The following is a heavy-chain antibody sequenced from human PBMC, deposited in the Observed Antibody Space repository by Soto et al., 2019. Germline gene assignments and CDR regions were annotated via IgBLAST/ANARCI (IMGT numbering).Heavy chain of an antibody. CDR1: GDSVSSNSAA. Sequence: PSQTLSLTCAISGDSVSSNSAAWNWIRQSPSRGLEWLGRTYYRSKWYNDYAVSVKSRITINPDTSKNKFSLQLNSVTPEDTAVYYCARGDQLPLSNYYYYMDVWGKGTTVTVSS. V-gene: IGHV6-1*01. CDR2: TYYRSKWYN. D-gene: IGHD2-2*01. J-gene: IGHJ6*03. CDR3: ARGDQLPLSNYYYYMDV.